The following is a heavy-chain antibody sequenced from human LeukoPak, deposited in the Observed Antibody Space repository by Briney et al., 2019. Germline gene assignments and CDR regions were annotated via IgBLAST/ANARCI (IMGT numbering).Heavy chain of an antibody. V-gene: IGHV3-21*01. CDR2: ISSGSSYI. D-gene: IGHD6-6*01. CDR3: ARPPFEYSSSSGWFDP. Sequence: GGSLRLSCAASGFTFSSFSMNWVRQAPGKGLEWVSSISSGSSYIYYADSVKGRFTISRDNAKNSLYLQMNSLRAEDAAVYYCARPPFEYSSSSGWFDPWGQGTLVTVSS. J-gene: IGHJ5*02. CDR1: GFTFSSFS.